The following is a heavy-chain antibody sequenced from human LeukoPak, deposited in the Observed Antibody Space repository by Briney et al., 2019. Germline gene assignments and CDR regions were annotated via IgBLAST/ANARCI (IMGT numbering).Heavy chain of an antibody. D-gene: IGHD1-1*01. CDR1: GFTFSSYA. J-gene: IGHJ4*02. Sequence: GGSLRLSCAASGFTFSSYAMSWVRQAPGQGLEWVSAISGSGGSTYYADSVKGRFTISRDNSKNTLYLQMSSLRAEDTAVYYCAKARTGDPKSAYFFDYWGQGTLVTVSS. CDR2: ISGSGGST. V-gene: IGHV3-23*01. CDR3: AKARTGDPKSAYFFDY.